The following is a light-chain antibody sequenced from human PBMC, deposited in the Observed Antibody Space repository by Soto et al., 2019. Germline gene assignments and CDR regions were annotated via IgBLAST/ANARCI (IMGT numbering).Light chain of an antibody. V-gene: IGKV1-5*01. J-gene: IGKJ5*01. Sequence: DMQMTQSPSTLSASVIDIVTVGFLASQSISGWLAWYQQKPGKAPKLLIYDASSLESGVPSRFSGSGSGTEFTLTISSLQPDDFATYYCQQYNSYTITFGQGTRLEIK. CDR1: QSISGW. CDR2: DAS. CDR3: QQYNSYTIT.